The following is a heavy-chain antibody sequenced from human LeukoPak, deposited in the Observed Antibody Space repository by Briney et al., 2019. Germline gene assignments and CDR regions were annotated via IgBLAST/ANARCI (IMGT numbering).Heavy chain of an antibody. CDR2: ISWNSGSI. J-gene: IGHJ3*02. CDR1: GFTFDDYA. D-gene: IGHD6-13*01. CDR3: ASSVPGIAAAGTGAFDI. V-gene: IGHV3-9*01. Sequence: GGSLRLSCAASGFTFDDYAMHWVRQAPGKGLEWVSGISWNSGSIGYADSVKGRFTISRDNSKNTLYLQMNSLRAEDTAVYYCASSVPGIAAAGTGAFDIWGQGTMVTVSS.